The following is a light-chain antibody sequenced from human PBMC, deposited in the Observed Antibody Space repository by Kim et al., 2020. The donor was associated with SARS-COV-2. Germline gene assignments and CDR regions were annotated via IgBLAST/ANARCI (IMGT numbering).Light chain of an antibody. V-gene: IGLV3-19*01. CDR1: SLRTYY. Sequence: SSELTQDPAVSVALGQTVRITCQGDSLRTYYASWYQQKPGQAPVLVVYGKNNRPSGIPDRFSGSYSGNTASLTITGAQAEDEADYYCTSRDTKMFGGGPKVTVL. CDR2: GKN. J-gene: IGLJ3*02. CDR3: TSRDTKM.